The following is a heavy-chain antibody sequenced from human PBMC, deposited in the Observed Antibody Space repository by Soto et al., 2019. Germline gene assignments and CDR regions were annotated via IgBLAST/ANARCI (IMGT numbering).Heavy chain of an antibody. CDR3: AKVKYDSSGYYRNFDY. J-gene: IGHJ4*02. CDR1: GGTFSSYA. V-gene: IGHV1-69*01. Sequence: QVQLVQSGAEVKKPGSSVKVSCKASGGTFSSYAISWVRQAPGQGLEWVGGIIPRFGTANYAQKFQGRGTITADESTSTAYMELSSLRSEDTAMYYCAKVKYDSSGYYRNFDYWGQGTLVTVSS. CDR2: IIPRFGTA. D-gene: IGHD3-22*01.